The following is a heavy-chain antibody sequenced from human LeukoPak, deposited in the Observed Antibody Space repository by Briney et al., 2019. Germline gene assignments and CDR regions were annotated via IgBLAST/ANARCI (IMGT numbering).Heavy chain of an antibody. CDR3: ARDLRTSYYDSSGYSYFDY. Sequence: KPSETLSLTCAVSGYSISSGYYWGWIRQPPGKGLEWIRSIYHSGSTYYNPSLKSRVTISVDTSKNQFSLKLSSVTAADTAVYYCARDLRTSYYDSSGYSYFDYWGQGTLVTVSS. CDR2: IYHSGST. CDR1: GYSISSGYY. V-gene: IGHV4-38-2*02. D-gene: IGHD3-22*01. J-gene: IGHJ4*02.